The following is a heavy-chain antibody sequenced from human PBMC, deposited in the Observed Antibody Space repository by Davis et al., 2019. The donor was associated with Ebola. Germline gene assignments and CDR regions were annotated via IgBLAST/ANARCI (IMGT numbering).Heavy chain of an antibody. D-gene: IGHD3-22*01. J-gene: IGHJ4*02. CDR3: AKAGGGYYDSSGYYVGNYFDY. V-gene: IGHV3-33*03. CDR2: IWYDGSNK. Sequence: GESLKISCAASGFTFSSYGMHWVRQAPGKGLEWVAVIWYDGSNKYYADSVKGRFTISRDNAKNSLYLQMNSLRAEDTALYYCAKAGGGYYDSSGYYVGNYFDYWGQGTLVTVSS. CDR1: GFTFSSYG.